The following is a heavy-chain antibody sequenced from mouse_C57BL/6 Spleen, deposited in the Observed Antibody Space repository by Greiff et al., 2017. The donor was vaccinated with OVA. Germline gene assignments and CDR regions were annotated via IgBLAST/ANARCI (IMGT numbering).Heavy chain of an antibody. Sequence: VQLQQSGPELVKPGASVKISCKASGYTFTDYYMNWVKQSHGKSLEWIGDINPNNGGTSYNQKFKGKATLTVDKSSSTAYMELRSLTSEDSAVYYCARGGDYGYTWFAYWGQGTLVTVSA. CDR1: GYTFTDYY. CDR2: INPNNGGT. D-gene: IGHD2-2*01. V-gene: IGHV1-26*01. CDR3: ARGGDYGYTWFAY. J-gene: IGHJ3*01.